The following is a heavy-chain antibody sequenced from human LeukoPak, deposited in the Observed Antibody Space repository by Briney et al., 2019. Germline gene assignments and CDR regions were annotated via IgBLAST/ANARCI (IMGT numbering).Heavy chain of an antibody. J-gene: IGHJ4*02. Sequence: GGSLRLSCAASGFTFSGYGMHWVRQTPGKGLEWVAVISYDGSNQYYADSVKGRFTISRDNSKNTMYLQMNSLRAEDTAMYYCAKGSGYGTDYWGQGTLVTVSS. CDR2: ISYDGSNQ. CDR3: AKGSGYGTDY. V-gene: IGHV3-30*18. D-gene: IGHD5-18*01. CDR1: GFTFSGYG.